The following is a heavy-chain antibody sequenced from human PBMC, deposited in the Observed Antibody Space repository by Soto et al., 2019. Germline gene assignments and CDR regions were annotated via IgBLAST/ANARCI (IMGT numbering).Heavy chain of an antibody. CDR3: ASRGMITFGGVIVISDY. Sequence: EVQLLGSGGGLVQPGGSLRLSCAASGFTFSSYAMSWVRQAPGKGLEWVSAISGSGGSTYYADSVKGRFTISRDNSKNTLYLQMNSLRAEDTAVYYCASRGMITFGGVIVISDYWGQGTLVTVSS. CDR2: ISGSGGST. J-gene: IGHJ4*02. D-gene: IGHD3-16*02. V-gene: IGHV3-23*01. CDR1: GFTFSSYA.